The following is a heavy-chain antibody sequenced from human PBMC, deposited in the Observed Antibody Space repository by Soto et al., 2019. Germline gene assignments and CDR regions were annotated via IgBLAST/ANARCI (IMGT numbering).Heavy chain of an antibody. J-gene: IGHJ3*02. D-gene: IGHD3-3*01. Sequence: PGGSLRLSCAASGFTFDDYAMHWVRQAPGKGLEWVSGISWNSGSIGYADSVKGRFTISRDNAKNSLYLQMNSLRAEDTALYYCAKDIIRRNFWSGYYKGDAFDIWGQGTMVTGS. CDR2: ISWNSGSI. CDR1: GFTFDDYA. V-gene: IGHV3-9*01. CDR3: AKDIIRRNFWSGYYKGDAFDI.